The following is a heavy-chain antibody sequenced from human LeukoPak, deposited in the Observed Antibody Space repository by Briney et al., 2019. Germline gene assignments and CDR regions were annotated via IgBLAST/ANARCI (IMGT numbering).Heavy chain of an antibody. CDR3: ARHKGYY. CDR2: IYSDGST. Sequence: GGSLRLSCAASGFTVRSNYMNWVRRAPGKGLEWVSVIYSDGSTYYADSVKGRFTISRDFSKNTLYLQMNSLRVEDTAVYYCARHKGYYWGQGTLVSVSS. J-gene: IGHJ4*02. CDR1: GFTVRSNY. V-gene: IGHV3-66*04.